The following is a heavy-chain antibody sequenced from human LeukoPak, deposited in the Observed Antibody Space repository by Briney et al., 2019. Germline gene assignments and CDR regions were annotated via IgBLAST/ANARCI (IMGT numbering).Heavy chain of an antibody. CDR3: ARDRAVATIGGIDY. Sequence: GASVKVSCTASGYTFSGYYMHWVRQAPGQGLEWMGWINHNSGGTNYAQKFQGRVTMTRDTSIRTAYMERSSLRADDTAVYYVARDRAVATIGGIDYWGQGTLVTVSS. V-gene: IGHV1-2*02. D-gene: IGHD5-12*01. CDR1: GYTFSGYY. J-gene: IGHJ4*02. CDR2: INHNSGGT.